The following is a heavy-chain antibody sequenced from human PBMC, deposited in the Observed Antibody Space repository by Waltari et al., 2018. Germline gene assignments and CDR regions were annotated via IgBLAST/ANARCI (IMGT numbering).Heavy chain of an antibody. CDR2: LYYGGDT. CDR1: WGSFRPPPFS. V-gene: IGHV4-39*01. D-gene: IGHD3-10*01. Sequence: LLPASGPGLVRPSPTLSLPCPFSWGSFRPPPFSWAWVRQPPGKGLEWMGTLYYGGDTYYNPSLKRRITLSVDTSKNQFSLDLMSVTAADTAMYYCARQGFYGSAKHFDDWGQERWSPSPQ. CDR3: ARQGFYGSAKHFDD. J-gene: IGHJ4*01.